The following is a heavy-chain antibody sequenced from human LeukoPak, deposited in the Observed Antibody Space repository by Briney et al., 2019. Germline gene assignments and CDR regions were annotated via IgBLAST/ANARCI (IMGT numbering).Heavy chain of an antibody. CDR3: ARERFRGVIIG. Sequence: SQTLSLTCPVSAPSMSRYYWSWIRHPAGKGLEWIGRIYTSESTNYNPSLKSRVTMSVDTSKNQFSLKLSSVTAADTAVYYCARERFRGVIIGWGQGTLVTVSS. J-gene: IGHJ4*02. D-gene: IGHD3-10*01. CDR2: IYTSEST. CDR1: APSMSRYY. V-gene: IGHV4-4*07.